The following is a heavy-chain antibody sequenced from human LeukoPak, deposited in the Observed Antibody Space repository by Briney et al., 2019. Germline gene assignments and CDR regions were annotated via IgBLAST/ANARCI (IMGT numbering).Heavy chain of an antibody. J-gene: IGHJ4*02. CDR1: GFPFSSYW. CDR3: VRGNDYGGPHY. V-gene: IGHV3-74*01. Sequence: PGGSLRLSCVASGFPFSSYWMHWVRQAPGKGLVWVSRIDRDGSRINYADSVKGRFTISRDNGKNTLFLQMNSLRAEDAAVYYCVRGNDYGGPHYWGQGTLVTVSS. D-gene: IGHD4-23*01. CDR2: IDRDGSRI.